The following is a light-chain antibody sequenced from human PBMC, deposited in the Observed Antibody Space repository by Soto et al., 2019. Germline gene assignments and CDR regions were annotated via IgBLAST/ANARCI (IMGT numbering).Light chain of an antibody. CDR3: MQALQTPWT. Sequence: DIVMTQSPLSLPVTPGEPASISCRSSQSLVHGNGYNYLDWYLQKPGQSPQVLIHLGSNRASGVPDRFSGSGSGTDFTLKISSVEAEDVGVYYCMQALQTPWTCGQGTKVERK. CDR1: QSLVHGNGYNY. J-gene: IGKJ1*01. V-gene: IGKV2-28*01. CDR2: LGS.